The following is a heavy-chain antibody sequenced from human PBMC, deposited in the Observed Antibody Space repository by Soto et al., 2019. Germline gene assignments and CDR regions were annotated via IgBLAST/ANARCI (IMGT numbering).Heavy chain of an antibody. Sequence: EVQLLESGGGLVQPGGSLRLSCAASGFTFSSYAMSWVLQAPGKGLEWVSAISGSGGSTYYADSVKGRFTISTDNSRNTLYLQMNSLRAEDTAVYYCAKEDSSGWSRLDGRDALDIWVQGTMVTVSS. CDR2: ISGSGGST. CDR3: AKEDSSGWSRLDGRDALDI. D-gene: IGHD6-19*01. V-gene: IGHV3-23*01. CDR1: GFTFSSYA. J-gene: IGHJ3*02.